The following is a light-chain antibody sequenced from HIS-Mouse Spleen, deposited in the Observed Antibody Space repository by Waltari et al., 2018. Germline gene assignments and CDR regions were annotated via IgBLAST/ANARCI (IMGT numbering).Light chain of an antibody. CDR1: SSDVWSYNL. CDR3: CSYAGSYPVV. V-gene: IGLV2-23*01. J-gene: IGLJ2*01. Sequence: QSALTQPASVSGSPGPSITISCTGTSSDVWSYNLVPWYQQHPGKAPKLMIYEGSKRPSGVSNRFSGSKSGNTASLTISGLQAEDEADYYCCSYAGSYPVVFGGGTKLTVL. CDR2: EGS.